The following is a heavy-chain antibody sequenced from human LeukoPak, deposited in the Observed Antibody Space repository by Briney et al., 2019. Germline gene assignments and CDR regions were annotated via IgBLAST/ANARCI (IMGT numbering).Heavy chain of an antibody. CDR1: GYTLTELS. J-gene: IGHJ6*02. D-gene: IGHD2-2*01. CDR2: FDPEDGET. CDR3: ATAAPSSSLYYYYGMDV. Sequence: ASVKVSCKVSGYTLTELSMHWVRQAPGEGLEWMGGFDPEDGETIYAQKFQGRVTMTEDTSTDTAYMELSSLRSEDTAVYYCATAAPSSSLYYYYGMDVWGQGTTVTVSS. V-gene: IGHV1-24*01.